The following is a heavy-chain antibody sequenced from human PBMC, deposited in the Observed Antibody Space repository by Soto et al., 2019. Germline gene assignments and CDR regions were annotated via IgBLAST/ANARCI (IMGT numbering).Heavy chain of an antibody. CDR2: IKQDGSEK. V-gene: IGHV3-7*01. Sequence: GGSLRLSCAASGFTFSSYWMSWVRQAPGKGLEWVANIKQDGSEKYYVDSVKGRFTISRGNAKNSLYLQMNSLRAEDTAVYYCATDSFNLYYYYYMDVWGKGTTVTVSS. CDR1: GFTFSSYW. CDR3: ATDSFNLYYYYYMDV. J-gene: IGHJ6*03.